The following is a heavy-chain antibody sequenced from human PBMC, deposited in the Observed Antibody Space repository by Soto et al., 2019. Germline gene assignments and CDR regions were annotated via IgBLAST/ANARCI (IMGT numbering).Heavy chain of an antibody. CDR2: IYSSGST. Sequence: ASETLSLTCAVSVGSISSGGYSWSWIRQPPGRGLEWIGYIYSSGSTNYNPSLESRVTISVDTSKNQFSLKLRSLSAADTAVYYCARHSPPFFYGSGPWDVWGQGTTVTVSS. V-gene: IGHV4-61*08. CDR1: VGSISSGGYS. J-gene: IGHJ6*02. CDR3: ARHSPPFFYGSGPWDV. D-gene: IGHD3-10*01.